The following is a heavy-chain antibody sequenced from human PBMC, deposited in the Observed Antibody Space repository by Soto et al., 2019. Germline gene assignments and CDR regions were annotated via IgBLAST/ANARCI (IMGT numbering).Heavy chain of an antibody. CDR2: IYYSGST. D-gene: IGHD6-6*01. V-gene: IGHV4-59*01. J-gene: IGHJ6*03. CDR3: ARDRGIAARPGYYYYMDV. CDR1: GGSISSYY. Sequence: QVQLQESGPGLVKPSETLSLTCTVSGGSISSYYWSWIRQPPGKGLEWIGYIYYSGSTNYNPSLKSRVTISVATSKNQFSLKLSSVTAADTAVYYCARDRGIAARPGYYYYMDVWGKGTTVTVSS.